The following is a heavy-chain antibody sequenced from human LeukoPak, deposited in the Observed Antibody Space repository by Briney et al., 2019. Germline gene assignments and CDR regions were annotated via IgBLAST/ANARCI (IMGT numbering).Heavy chain of an antibody. V-gene: IGHV3-11*01. CDR2: ISSSGSTI. CDR1: GFTFSDYY. J-gene: IGHJ6*02. CDR3: ARDSSRGWISSYYYYYGMDV. D-gene: IGHD6-19*01. Sequence: PGGSLRLSCAASGFTFSDYYMSWIRQAPGKGLEWVSYISSSGSTIYYADSVKGRFTISRDNAKNSLYLQMNSLRAEDTAVYYCARDSSRGWISSYYYYYGMDVWGQGTTVTVSS.